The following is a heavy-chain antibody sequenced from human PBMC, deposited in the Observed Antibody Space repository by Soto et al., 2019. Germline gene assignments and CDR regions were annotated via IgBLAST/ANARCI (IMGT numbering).Heavy chain of an antibody. J-gene: IGHJ6*02. V-gene: IGHV3-74*01. CDR1: GFTFSSYW. CDR3: ARGIQLWFVNYYYGMDV. D-gene: IGHD5-18*01. CDR2: INSDGSST. Sequence: GGSLRLSCAASGFTFSSYWMHWVRQAPGKGLVWVSRINSDGSSTSYADSVKGRFTISRDNAKNTLYLQMNSLRAEDTAVYYCARGIQLWFVNYYYGMDVWGQGTTVTVSS.